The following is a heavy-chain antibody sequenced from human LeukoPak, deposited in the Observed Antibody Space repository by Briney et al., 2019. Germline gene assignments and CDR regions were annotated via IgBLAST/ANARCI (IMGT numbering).Heavy chain of an antibody. CDR3: ARDHWGIVENGYDYFYYDMDV. J-gene: IGHJ6*02. D-gene: IGHD7-27*01. CDR2: VIPIYGTP. V-gene: IGHV1-69*05. Sequence: SVKVSCKASGGSFSTSGFSWVRQAPGQGLEWMGGVIPIYGTPSYAQKFQGRVTITTDESTSTAYMELSSLGSEDTAVYYCARDHWGIVENGYDYFYYDMDVWGQGTTVTVSS. CDR1: GGSFSTSG.